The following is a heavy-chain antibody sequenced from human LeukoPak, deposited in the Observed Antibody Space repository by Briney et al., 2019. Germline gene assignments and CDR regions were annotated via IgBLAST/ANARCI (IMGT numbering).Heavy chain of an antibody. V-gene: IGHV4-61*01. CDR3: ARAHDSSGYCDY. D-gene: IGHD3-22*01. CDR1: GGSISSSSYY. J-gene: IGHJ4*02. Sequence: SETLSLTCTVSGGSISSSSYYWSWIRQPPGKGLEWIGFIAYTGSTNYNPSLKSRVTISVDTSKNQFSLRLSSVTAADTAVYYCARAHDSSGYCDYWGQGTLVTVSS. CDR2: IAYTGST.